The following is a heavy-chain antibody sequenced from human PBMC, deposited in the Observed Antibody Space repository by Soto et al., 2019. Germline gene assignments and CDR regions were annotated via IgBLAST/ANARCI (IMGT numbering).Heavy chain of an antibody. D-gene: IGHD3-22*01. CDR3: ARDYYDSSGYSQNWFDP. CDR1: GGSISSGGYY. Sequence: SETLSLTCTVSGGSISSGGYYWSWIRQHPGKGLEWIGYIYYSGSTYYNPSLKSRVTISVDTSKNQFSLKLSSVTAADTAVYYCARDYYDSSGYSQNWFDPWGQGTLVTVSS. CDR2: IYYSGST. V-gene: IGHV4-31*03. J-gene: IGHJ5*02.